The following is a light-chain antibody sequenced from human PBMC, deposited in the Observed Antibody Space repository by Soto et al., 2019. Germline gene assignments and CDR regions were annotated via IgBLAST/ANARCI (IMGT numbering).Light chain of an antibody. Sequence: EIVLTQSPGTLSLSPGERATLSCRASQSVSSNYLAWYQQKPGQAPRLLIYGASTRATGIPERFSGSASGTGFSLTISRLEPEDFAVYYCQQFSTSPIMYTFGQGTKLEIK. V-gene: IGKV3-20*01. CDR1: QSVSSNY. CDR3: QQFSTSPIMYT. J-gene: IGKJ2*01. CDR2: GAS.